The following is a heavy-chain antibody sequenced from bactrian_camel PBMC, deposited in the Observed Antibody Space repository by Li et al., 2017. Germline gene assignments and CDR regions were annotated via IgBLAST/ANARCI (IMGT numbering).Heavy chain of an antibody. Sequence: VQLVESGGGLVQPGGSLRLSCAASGFTFSSYGMTWVRQAPGKGLEWVSDIISAGGSTYYADSVKGRFTISLDITKKTAHLQMNSLRPEDTAVYYCAPGGRYDGAWYDRVCYWGQGTQVTVS. V-gene: IGHV3S40*01. CDR3: APGGRYDGAWYDRVCY. J-gene: IGHJ4*01. D-gene: IGHD6*01. CDR2: IISAGGST. CDR1: GFTFSSYG.